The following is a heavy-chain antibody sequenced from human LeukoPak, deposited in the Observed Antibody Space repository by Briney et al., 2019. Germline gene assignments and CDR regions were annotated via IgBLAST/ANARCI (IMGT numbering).Heavy chain of an antibody. CDR2: VYYSGST. CDR3: ARDRQNWFDP. Sequence: SSETLSLTCTVSGGSINNYYWNWIRQPPGKGLEWIGSVYYSGSTNYNPSLKSRVTISVDTSKNQFSLKLSSVTAADTAVYYCARDRQNWFDPWGQGTLVTVSS. J-gene: IGHJ5*02. CDR1: GGSINNYY. V-gene: IGHV4-59*12.